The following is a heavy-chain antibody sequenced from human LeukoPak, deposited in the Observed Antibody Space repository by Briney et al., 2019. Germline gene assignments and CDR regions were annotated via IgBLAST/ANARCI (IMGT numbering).Heavy chain of an antibody. Sequence: SETLSLSCTVSGASIDNYYWSWVRQPPLKGLEWIGYIYSTGDTSYNPSLESRVSISMDTSKNHFSLEITSVTAADTAVYYCARGSRVYDRSGFHTWHDYWGHGTLVTVSS. V-gene: IGHV4-59*01. CDR2: IYSTGDT. D-gene: IGHD3-22*01. CDR3: ARGSRVYDRSGFHTWHDY. CDR1: GASIDNYY. J-gene: IGHJ4*03.